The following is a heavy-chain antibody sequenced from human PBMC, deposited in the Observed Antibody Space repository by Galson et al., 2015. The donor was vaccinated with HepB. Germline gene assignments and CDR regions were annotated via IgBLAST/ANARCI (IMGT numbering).Heavy chain of an antibody. Sequence: QSGAEVKKPGESLQISCKAYGYIFTDYWIGWVRQMPGEGLEWMGIIAPGDSQTRYSPSFQGQVTIPADKSINTAYLQWSSLKASDTAMYYCARLDSGAYYYVVYWGQGTLVTVSS. CDR2: IAPGDSQT. D-gene: IGHD3-22*01. CDR1: GYIFTDYW. V-gene: IGHV5-51*01. J-gene: IGHJ4*02. CDR3: ARLDSGAYYYVVY.